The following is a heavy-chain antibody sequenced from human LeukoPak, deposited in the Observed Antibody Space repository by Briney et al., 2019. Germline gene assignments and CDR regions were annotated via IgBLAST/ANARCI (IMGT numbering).Heavy chain of an antibody. D-gene: IGHD2-21*01. V-gene: IGHV4-30-4*01. Sequence: SETLCLTCTVSGGPISSGDYYWSWIRQPPGKGLEWIGYIYYSGSTYYNPSLKSRVTISVDTSKNQFSLKLSSVTAADTAVYYCASISEKDAFDIWGQGTMVTVSS. CDR1: GGPISSGDYY. CDR3: ASISEKDAFDI. J-gene: IGHJ3*02. CDR2: IYYSGST.